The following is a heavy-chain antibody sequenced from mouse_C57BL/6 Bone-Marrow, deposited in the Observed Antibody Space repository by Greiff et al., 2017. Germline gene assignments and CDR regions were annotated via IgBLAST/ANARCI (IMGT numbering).Heavy chain of an antibody. V-gene: IGHV1-81*01. CDR2: IYPRSGNT. J-gene: IGHJ1*03. D-gene: IGHD2-14*01. CDR3: ARRVPGGYFDV. CDR1: GYTFTSYG. Sequence: VNLVESGAELARPGASVKLSCKASGYTFTSYGISWVKQRTGQGLEWIGEIYPRSGNTYYNEQFKGKATLTADKSSSTAYMERRSLTSEDSAVYFCARRVPGGYFDVWGTGTTVTVSS.